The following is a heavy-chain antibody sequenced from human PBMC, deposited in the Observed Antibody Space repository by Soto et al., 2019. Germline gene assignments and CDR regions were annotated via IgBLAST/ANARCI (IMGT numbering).Heavy chain of an antibody. CDR3: ARGLVGGYSYGHYYYYYYMDV. D-gene: IGHD5-18*01. CDR2: MNPNSGNT. J-gene: IGHJ6*03. V-gene: IGHV1-8*01. Sequence: ASVKVSCKASGYTFTSYDINWVRQATGQGLEWMGWMNPNSGNTGYAQKFQGRVPMTRNTSISTAYMELSSLRSEDTAVYYCARGLVGGYSYGHYYYYYYMDVWGKGTTVTVSS. CDR1: GYTFTSYD.